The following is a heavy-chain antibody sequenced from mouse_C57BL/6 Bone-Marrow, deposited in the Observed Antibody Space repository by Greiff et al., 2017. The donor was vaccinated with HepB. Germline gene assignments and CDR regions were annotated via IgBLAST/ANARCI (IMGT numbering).Heavy chain of an antibody. CDR2: IDPCDGYT. V-gene: IGHV1-69*01. Sequence: QVQLQQPGAELVMPGASVKLSCKASGYTFTSYWMHWVKQRPGQGLEWIGEIDPCDGYTNYNEKFKGKSTLTVDKSSSTAYMQLSSLTSEDSAVYSWARECVSSSVADYAFCGWGPGTTVT. CDR3: ARECVSSSVADYAFCG. CDR1: GYTFTSYW. D-gene: IGHD1-1*02. J-gene: IGHJ1*01.